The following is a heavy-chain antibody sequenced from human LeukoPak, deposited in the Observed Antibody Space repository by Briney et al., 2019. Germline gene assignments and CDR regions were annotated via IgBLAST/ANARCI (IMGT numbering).Heavy chain of an antibody. J-gene: IGHJ4*02. CDR2: ISSSSSYI. CDR1: GFTFSSYS. CDR3: AKDRRAEVVVVPADY. V-gene: IGHV3-21*04. D-gene: IGHD2-2*01. Sequence: GGSLRLSCAASGFTFSSYSMNWVRQAPGKGLEWVSSISSSSSYIYYADSVKGRFTISRDNAKNSLYLQMNSLRAEDTAVYYCAKDRRAEVVVVPADYWGQGTLVTVSS.